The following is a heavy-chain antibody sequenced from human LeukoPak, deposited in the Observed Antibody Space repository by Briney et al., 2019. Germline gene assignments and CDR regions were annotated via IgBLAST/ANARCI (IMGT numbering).Heavy chain of an antibody. CDR1: GYTFTDYY. D-gene: IGHD2-2*01. Sequence: ASVKVSCKASGYTFTDYYMHWVPQAPGQGFEWMGWINPNDGATNYAQKFQGRVTMTRDTSISTAHMEVSRLRSDDTAVYYCARANFLYCSSTTCLFDYWGQGTLVTVSS. V-gene: IGHV1-2*02. CDR2: INPNDGAT. J-gene: IGHJ4*02. CDR3: ARANFLYCSSTTCLFDY.